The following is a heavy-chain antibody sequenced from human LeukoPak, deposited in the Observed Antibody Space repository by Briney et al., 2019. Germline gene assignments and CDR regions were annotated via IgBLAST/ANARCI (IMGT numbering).Heavy chain of an antibody. J-gene: IGHJ5*02. D-gene: IGHD3-22*01. V-gene: IGHV4-30-4*01. CDR3: ARPYYYDSRIDP. CDR1: GGSISIGEYY. CDR2: TYYSGST. Sequence: PSQTLSLTCTVSGGSISIGEYYWSCIRQPPGKGLEWIGNTYYSGSTYYNPCLKSRATISVDTSKHQFSLKLTSVTAADTAMYYCARPYYYDSRIDPWGKGTLVNVSS.